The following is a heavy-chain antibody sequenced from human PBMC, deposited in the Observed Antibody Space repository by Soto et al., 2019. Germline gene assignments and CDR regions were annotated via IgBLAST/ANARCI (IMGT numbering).Heavy chain of an antibody. V-gene: IGHV4-61*01. D-gene: IGHD6-19*01. CDR1: GGSVRSGSYY. CDR3: ARHAVHTNGSTDY. CDR2: IYYTGST. J-gene: IGHJ4*02. Sequence: SETLSLTCTVSGGSVRSGSYYWSWIRQPPGKGLEWIGYIYYTGSTNYNPSLKSRVTISVDTSKNQFSLQLSSVTAADTAAYYCARHAVHTNGSTDYWGQGTLVTLSS.